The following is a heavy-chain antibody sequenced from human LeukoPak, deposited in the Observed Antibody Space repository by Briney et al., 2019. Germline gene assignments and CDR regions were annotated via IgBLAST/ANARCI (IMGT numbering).Heavy chain of an antibody. CDR3: ARAGRGSWFDP. Sequence: SETLSLTCAVYGGSFSGYYWSWIRQPPGKGLEWIGEINHSGSTNYNPFLKSRVTISVDTSKNQFSLKLSSVTAADTAVYYCARAGRGSWFDPWGQGTLVTVSS. J-gene: IGHJ5*02. V-gene: IGHV4-34*01. D-gene: IGHD5-24*01. CDR2: INHSGST. CDR1: GGSFSGYY.